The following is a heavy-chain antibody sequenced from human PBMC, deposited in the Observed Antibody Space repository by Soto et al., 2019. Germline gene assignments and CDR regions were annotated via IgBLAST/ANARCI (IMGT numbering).Heavy chain of an antibody. CDR1: GASIRSTDYY. CDR3: ARDQEQQLGPYYYGMDV. V-gene: IGHV4-30-4*01. J-gene: IGHJ6*02. D-gene: IGHD6-13*01. Sequence: PSETLSLTCTVSGASIRSTDYYWSWIRQAPGKGLEWIGYVYYTGSTYYNPSLMSRLTISVDTSKNQFSLKLSSVTAADTAVYYCARDQEQQLGPYYYGMDVWGQGTTVTVSS. CDR2: VYYTGST.